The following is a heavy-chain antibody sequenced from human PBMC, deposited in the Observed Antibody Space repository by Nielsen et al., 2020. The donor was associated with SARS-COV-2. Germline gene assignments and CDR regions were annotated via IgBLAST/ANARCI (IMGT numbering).Heavy chain of an antibody. Sequence: SETLSLTCAVYGGSFSGYYWSWIRQPPGKGLEWIGEINHSGSTNYNPSLKSRVTISVDTSKNQFSLRLNSVTAADTAQYYCARDRQGYNYYYGMDVWGQGTTVTVSS. J-gene: IGHJ6*02. CDR3: ARDRQGYNYYYGMDV. CDR1: GGSFSGYY. D-gene: IGHD5-24*01. CDR2: INHSGST. V-gene: IGHV4-34*01.